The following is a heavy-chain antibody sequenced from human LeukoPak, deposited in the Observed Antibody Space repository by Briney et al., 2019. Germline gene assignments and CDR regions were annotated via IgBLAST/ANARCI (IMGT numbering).Heavy chain of an antibody. D-gene: IGHD5-12*01. J-gene: IGHJ3*02. CDR1: GGTFSSYA. Sequence: SVKVSCKASGGTFSSYAISWVRQAPGQGLEWMGRIIPILGIANYAQKFQGRVTITADKSTSTAYMELSSLRSEDTAVYYCAVGGYGYAFDIWGQGTMVTVSS. CDR3: AVGGYGYAFDI. CDR2: IIPILGIA. V-gene: IGHV1-69*04.